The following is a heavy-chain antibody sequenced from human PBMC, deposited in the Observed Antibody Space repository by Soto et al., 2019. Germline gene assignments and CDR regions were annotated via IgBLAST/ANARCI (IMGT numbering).Heavy chain of an antibody. CDR1: GGSISSSSYY. V-gene: IGHV4-39*01. Sequence: QLQLQESGPGLVKPSETLSLTCTVSGGSISSSSYYWGWIRQPPGKGLEWIGSIYYSGSTYYNPSLKSRETHSLNTYNDQFPPKLSSVTAADTDVYYWARPPPYYYDSSGSTKDWFDPWGQGTLVTVSS. CDR2: IYYSGST. D-gene: IGHD3-22*01. CDR3: ARPPPYYYDSSGSTKDWFDP. J-gene: IGHJ5*02.